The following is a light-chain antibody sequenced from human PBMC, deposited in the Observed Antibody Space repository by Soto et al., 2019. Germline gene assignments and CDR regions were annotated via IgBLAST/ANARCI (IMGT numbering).Light chain of an antibody. J-gene: IGKJ5*01. CDR2: CAA. CDR3: QQYGGSPIT. CDR1: QSVTTR. Sequence: IVFTQSPGTLSLSPGERVTLSFRASQSVTTRLACYQQKPGQAATLLMSCAANSVYGVAVRFSGSGSGTDFTLTIIRLEPEDFALYYCQQYGGSPITFGLGTRLEIK. V-gene: IGKV3-20*01.